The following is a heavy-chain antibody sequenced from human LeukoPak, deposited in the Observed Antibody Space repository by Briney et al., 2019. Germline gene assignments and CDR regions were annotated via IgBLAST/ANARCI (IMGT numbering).Heavy chain of an antibody. D-gene: IGHD6-13*01. CDR3: ARAANTAAGTPTLAIDY. Sequence: PGGSLRLSCAASGFTFSSYAMSWVRQAPGKGLEWVSTVSGSVDSTYYADSVKGRFTISRDNSKNTLYLQMNSLRAEDTAVYYCARAANTAAGTPTLAIDYWGQGTLVTVSS. CDR1: GFTFSSYA. V-gene: IGHV3-23*01. CDR2: VSGSVDST. J-gene: IGHJ4*02.